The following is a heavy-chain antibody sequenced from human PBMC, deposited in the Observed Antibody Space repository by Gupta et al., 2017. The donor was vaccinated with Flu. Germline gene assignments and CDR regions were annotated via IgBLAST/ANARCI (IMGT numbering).Heavy chain of an antibody. CDR3: ARGLEGSSGYYHVGY. V-gene: IGHV3-33*01. J-gene: IGHJ4*02. Sequence: GFTFSGYGMHWVRQAPGKGLEWVAVIWYDGSNKYYADSVKGRFTISRDNSKNTLYLQMNSLRAEDTAVYYCARGLEGSSGYYHVGYWGQGTLGTVSS. D-gene: IGHD3-22*01. CDR1: GFTFSGYG. CDR2: IWYDGSNK.